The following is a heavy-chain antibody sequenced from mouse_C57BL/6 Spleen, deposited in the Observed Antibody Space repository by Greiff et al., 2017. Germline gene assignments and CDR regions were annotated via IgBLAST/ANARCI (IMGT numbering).Heavy chain of an antibody. D-gene: IGHD1-1*01. V-gene: IGHV5-6*02. CDR2: ISSGGSYT. CDR1: GFTFSSYG. CDR3: ARRGITHYYAMDY. J-gene: IGHJ4*01. Sequence: EVKLMESGGDLVKPGGSLKLSCAASGFTFSSYGMSWVRQTPDKRLEWVATISSGGSYTSYPDSVKGRFTISRDNAKNTLYLQMSSLKSEDTAMYYCARRGITHYYAMDYWGQGTSVTVSS.